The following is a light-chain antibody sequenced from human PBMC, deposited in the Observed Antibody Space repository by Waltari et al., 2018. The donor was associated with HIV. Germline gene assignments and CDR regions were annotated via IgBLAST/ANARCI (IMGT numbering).Light chain of an antibody. V-gene: IGLV2-8*01. J-gene: IGLJ2*01. CDR1: SSDVGGYNY. Sequence: QSALTQPLSASGSPGQPVTIACTGTSSDVGGYNYSSWYQQYPGKAPKLMIYEVTKRPSGVPDRFSGSKSGNTASLTVSGLQAEDEADYYCSSYAGSNNYVVFGGGTRLTVL. CDR2: EVT. CDR3: SSYAGSNNYVV.